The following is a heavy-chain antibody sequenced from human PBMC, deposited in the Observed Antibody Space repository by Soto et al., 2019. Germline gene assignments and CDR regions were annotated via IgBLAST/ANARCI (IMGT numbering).Heavy chain of an antibody. D-gene: IGHD1-26*01. CDR2: INHSGST. V-gene: IGHV4-34*01. CDR3: AVRSSMDV. J-gene: IGHJ6*02. CDR1: GGSFSGYY. Sequence: GGSFSGYYWSWIRQPPGKGLEWIGEINHSGSTNYNPSLKSRVTISVDTSKNQFSLKLSSVTAADTAVYYCAVRSSMDVWGQGTTVTVSS.